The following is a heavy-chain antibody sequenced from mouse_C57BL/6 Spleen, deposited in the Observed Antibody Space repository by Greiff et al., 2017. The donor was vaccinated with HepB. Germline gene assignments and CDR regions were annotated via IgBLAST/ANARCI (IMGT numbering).Heavy chain of an antibody. CDR3: ARKEVVATRGYFDY. D-gene: IGHD1-1*01. J-gene: IGHJ2*01. Sequence: QVQLQQPGAELVKPGASVKLSCKASGYTFTSYWMHWVKQRPGQGLEWIGMIHPNSGSTNYNEKFKSKATLTVDKSSSTAYMQLSSLTSEDSAVYYCARKEVVATRGYFDYWGQGTTLTVSS. V-gene: IGHV1-64*01. CDR2: IHPNSGST. CDR1: GYTFTSYW.